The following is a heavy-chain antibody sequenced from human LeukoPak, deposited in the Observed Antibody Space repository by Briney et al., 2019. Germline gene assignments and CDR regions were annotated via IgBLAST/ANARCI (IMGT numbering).Heavy chain of an antibody. J-gene: IGHJ6*02. CDR2: IYYSGST. Sequence: SETLSLTCTVSGGSISSYYWSWIRQPPGKGLEWIGYIYYSGSTNYNPSLKSRVTISVDTSKNQFSLKLSSVTAADTAVYYCARRGYCSSTSCYPSYYYGMDVWGQGTTVTVSS. CDR1: GGSISSYY. D-gene: IGHD2-2*01. CDR3: ARRGYCSSTSCYPSYYYGMDV. V-gene: IGHV4-59*08.